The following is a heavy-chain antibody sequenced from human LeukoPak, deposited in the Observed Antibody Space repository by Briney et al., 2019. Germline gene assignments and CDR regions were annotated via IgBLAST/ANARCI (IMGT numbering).Heavy chain of an antibody. D-gene: IGHD3-9*01. Sequence: GGSPRLSCAASGFTFSSYWMSWVRQAPGKGLVWVSRISSHGSSTTYADSVKGRFTISRDNAKNTLYLQMNSLTGEDTAVYYCAREPYYDILTGYYTGGYYFDYWGQGTLVTVSS. CDR1: GFTFSSYW. J-gene: IGHJ4*02. CDR3: AREPYYDILTGYYTGGYYFDY. V-gene: IGHV3-74*01. CDR2: ISSHGSST.